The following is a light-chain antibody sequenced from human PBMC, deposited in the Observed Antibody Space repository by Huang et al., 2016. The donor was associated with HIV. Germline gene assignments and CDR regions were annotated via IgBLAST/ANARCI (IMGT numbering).Light chain of an antibody. CDR2: GAS. CDR1: QTVADNY. V-gene: IGKV3-20*01. CDR3: QQYGSSIFT. Sequence: EIVLTQSPATLSLSPGQNATLSCRASQTVADNYLAWYHQKPGQAPRLLFYGASNRVNGVPARFSGSGSGTDFTLSISRLEPEDFALYFCQQYGSSIFTFGRGTKLEI. J-gene: IGKJ2*01.